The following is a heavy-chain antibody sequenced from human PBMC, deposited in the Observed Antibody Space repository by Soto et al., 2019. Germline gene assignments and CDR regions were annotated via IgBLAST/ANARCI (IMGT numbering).Heavy chain of an antibody. CDR2: IYKSAAT. CDR3: ARGRYCLTGRCFPNWFDS. V-gene: IGHV4-30-4*01. D-gene: IGHD7-27*01. CDR1: GDSISNLDYF. J-gene: IGHJ5*01. Sequence: SETLSLTCSVSGDSISNLDYFWAWIRQPPGQALEYIGYIYKSAATYYNPSFESRVAVSVDTSKSQFSLNVTSVTAADTAVYFCARGRYCLTGRCFPNWFDSWGQGALVTVSS.